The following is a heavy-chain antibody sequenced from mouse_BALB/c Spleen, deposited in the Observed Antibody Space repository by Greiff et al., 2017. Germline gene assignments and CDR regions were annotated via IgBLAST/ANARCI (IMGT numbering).Heavy chain of an antibody. CDR3: ARVDGYFDY. CDR2: ISDGGSYT. J-gene: IGHJ2*01. Sequence: EVQLQESGGGLVKPGGSLKLSCAASGFTFSDYYMYWVRQTPEKRLEWVATISDGGSYTYYPDSVKGRFTISRDNAKNNLYLQMSSLKSEDTAMYYCARVDGYFDYWGQGTTLTVSS. CDR1: GFTFSDYY. V-gene: IGHV5-4*02.